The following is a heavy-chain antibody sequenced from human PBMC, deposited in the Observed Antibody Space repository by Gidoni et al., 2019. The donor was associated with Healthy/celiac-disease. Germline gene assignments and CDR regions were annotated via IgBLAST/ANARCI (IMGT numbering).Heavy chain of an antibody. Sequence: QVQLVQSGAEVKKPAASVKVSFKPSVYTFPTYGIRWVRQAPGQGLEWMGWIRAYNGNTNYAQKLQGRVTMTTDTSTSTAYMELRSLRSDDTAVYYCARGDIVGATLDGFDPWGQGTLVTVSS. CDR1: VYTFPTYG. V-gene: IGHV1-18*01. J-gene: IGHJ5*02. CDR3: ARGDIVGATLDGFDP. D-gene: IGHD1-26*01. CDR2: IRAYNGNT.